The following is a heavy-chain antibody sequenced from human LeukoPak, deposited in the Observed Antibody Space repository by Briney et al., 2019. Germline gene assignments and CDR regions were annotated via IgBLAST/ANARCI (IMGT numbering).Heavy chain of an antibody. D-gene: IGHD3-3*01. V-gene: IGHV3-7*01. CDR1: GFIFSNYY. CDR3: ARDASVDYDFWSGYYHYYYYYMDV. J-gene: IGHJ6*03. Sequence: GGSLRLSCVASGFIFSNYYMSWVRQAPGKGLEWVANIKKDGSDKHYVDSVKGRFTISRDNAKNSLYLQMNSLRAEDTAVYYCARDASVDYDFWSGYYHYYYYYMDVWGKGTTVTVSS. CDR2: IKKDGSDK.